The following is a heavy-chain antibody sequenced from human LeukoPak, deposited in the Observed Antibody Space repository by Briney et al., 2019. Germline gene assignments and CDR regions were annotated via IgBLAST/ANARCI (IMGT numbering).Heavy chain of an antibody. Sequence: GGSLRLTCVGSGFIFNNYAMSWVRQAPGKGPEWVSGISASGGRTFYADAVKGRFTISRDDSKNTLYLQMNGLRVEDTALYYCAKVGYNVYYYYMDVWGKGTTVTVSS. J-gene: IGHJ6*03. CDR1: GFIFNNYA. CDR2: ISASGGRT. D-gene: IGHD5-12*01. CDR3: AKVGYNVYYYYMDV. V-gene: IGHV3-23*01.